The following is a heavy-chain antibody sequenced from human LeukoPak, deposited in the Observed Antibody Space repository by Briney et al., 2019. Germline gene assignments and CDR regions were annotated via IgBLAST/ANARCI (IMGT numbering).Heavy chain of an antibody. CDR2: IWYDGSNK. CDR1: GFTFSSYG. Sequence: GRSLRLSCAASGFTFSSYGMHWVRQAPGKGLEWVAVIWYDGSNKYYADSVKGRFTISRDNSKNTLYLQMNSLRAEDTALYYCAWGDCSGGSCYRFDYWGQGTLVTVSS. V-gene: IGHV3-33*01. J-gene: IGHJ4*02. CDR3: AWGDCSGGSCYRFDY. D-gene: IGHD2-15*01.